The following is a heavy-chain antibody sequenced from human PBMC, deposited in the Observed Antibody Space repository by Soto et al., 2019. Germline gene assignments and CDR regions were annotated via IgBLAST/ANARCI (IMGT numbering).Heavy chain of an antibody. CDR2: IYYSGST. CDR1: GGSISSYY. J-gene: IGHJ6*02. D-gene: IGHD1-7*01. Sequence: PSETLSLTCTVSGGSISSYYWSWIRQPPGKGLEWIGYIYYSGSTNYNPSLKRRVTISVDTSKNQFSLKLSSVTAADTAVYYCARDSAKNYGYGMDVWGQGTTFTVSS. CDR3: ARDSAKNYGYGMDV. V-gene: IGHV4-59*01.